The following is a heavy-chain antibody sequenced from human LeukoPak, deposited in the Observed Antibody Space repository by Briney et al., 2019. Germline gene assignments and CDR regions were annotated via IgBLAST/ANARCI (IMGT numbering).Heavy chain of an antibody. CDR2: IYTSGST. D-gene: IGHD6-19*01. CDR1: GGSISSYY. V-gene: IGHV4-4*07. Sequence: SETLSLTCTVSGGSISSYYWSWIRQPAGKGLEWIGRIYTSGSTNYNPSLKSRVTMSVDTSKNQFSLKPSSVTAADTAVYYCARMQQWLDPDPHWFDPWGQGTLVTVSS. CDR3: ARMQQWLDPDPHWFDP. J-gene: IGHJ5*02.